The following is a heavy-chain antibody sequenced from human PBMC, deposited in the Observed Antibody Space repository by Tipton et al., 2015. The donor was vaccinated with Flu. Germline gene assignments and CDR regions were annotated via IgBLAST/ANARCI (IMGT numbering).Heavy chain of an antibody. CDR1: GLSINDYG. J-gene: IGHJ4*02. CDR2: VSYDGDKS. Sequence: SLRLSCAASGLSINDYGIHWVRQAPGKGLEWVAVVSYDGDKSHYADSVQGRFTVSRDNSRNTMYLQMNSLRVEDTGVYYCARGTYGSGLYYTYWGQGTQVTVSS. CDR3: ARGTYGSGLYYTY. D-gene: IGHD6-19*01. V-gene: IGHV3-33*03.